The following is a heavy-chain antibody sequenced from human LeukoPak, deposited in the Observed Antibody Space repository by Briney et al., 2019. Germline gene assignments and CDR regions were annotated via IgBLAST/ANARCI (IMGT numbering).Heavy chain of an antibody. CDR2: IYYSGST. CDR1: GGSISSYY. V-gene: IGHV4-59*01. D-gene: IGHD6-6*01. J-gene: IGHJ6*03. CDR3: ARDRGIAARYYYYYMDV. Sequence: RPSETLCLTCTVSGGSISSYYWSWIRQPPGKGLEWIGYIYYSGSTNYNPSLKSRVTISVDTYKNQFSLKLSSVTAADTAVYYCARDRGIAARYYYYYMDVWGKGTTVTVSS.